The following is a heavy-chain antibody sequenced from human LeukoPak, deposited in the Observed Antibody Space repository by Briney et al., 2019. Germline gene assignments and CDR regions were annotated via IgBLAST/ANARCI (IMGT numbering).Heavy chain of an antibody. CDR3: ARSLGYCSSTSCYESYYYGMDV. J-gene: IGHJ6*02. D-gene: IGHD2-2*01. Sequence: VASVKVSCKASGYTFTSYDINWVRQATGQGLEWMGWMNPNSGNTGYAQKFQGRVTMTRNISISTAYMELSSLRSEDTAVYYCARSLGYCSSTSCYESYYYGMDVWGQGTTVTVSS. V-gene: IGHV1-8*01. CDR1: GYTFTSYD. CDR2: MNPNSGNT.